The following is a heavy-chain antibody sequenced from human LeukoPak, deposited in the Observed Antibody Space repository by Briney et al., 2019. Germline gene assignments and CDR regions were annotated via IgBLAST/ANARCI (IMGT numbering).Heavy chain of an antibody. Sequence: SETLSLTCTVSGGSISSYYWSWIRQPPGKGLGWIGYIYYSGSTNYNPSLKSRVTISVDTSKNQFSLKLSSVTAADTAVYYCARDQRRGDYVPYYYYGMDVWGQGTTVTVSS. CDR2: IYYSGST. D-gene: IGHD4-17*01. CDR3: ARDQRRGDYVPYYYYGMDV. CDR1: GGSISSYY. V-gene: IGHV4-59*01. J-gene: IGHJ6*02.